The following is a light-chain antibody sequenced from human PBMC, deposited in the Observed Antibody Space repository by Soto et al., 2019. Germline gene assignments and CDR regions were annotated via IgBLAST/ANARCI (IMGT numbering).Light chain of an antibody. V-gene: IGKV3-20*01. Sequence: LPQSPATLSLSPGERATLSCLASQRVPGYLAWYQHKPGQAPRLLIYGASSRATGIPDRFSGSGSGTDFTLTISRLEPEDFAVYYCQQYDNSAWTFGQGTKVDIK. CDR3: QQYDNSAWT. CDR2: GAS. CDR1: QRVPGY. J-gene: IGKJ1*01.